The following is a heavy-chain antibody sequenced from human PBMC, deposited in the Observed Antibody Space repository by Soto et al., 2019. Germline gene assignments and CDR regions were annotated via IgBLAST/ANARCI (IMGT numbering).Heavy chain of an antibody. CDR3: ARGRIYPNWFDP. Sequence: QVQLQQWGAGLLKPSETLSLTCAVYGGSFSGYYWSWIRQPPGKGLEWIGEINHSGSTNYNPSLKSRVTISVDTTKTQLSLKLSSVTAADTAVYYCARGRIYPNWFDPWGQGTLVTVSS. V-gene: IGHV4-34*01. CDR1: GGSFSGYY. CDR2: INHSGST. J-gene: IGHJ5*02.